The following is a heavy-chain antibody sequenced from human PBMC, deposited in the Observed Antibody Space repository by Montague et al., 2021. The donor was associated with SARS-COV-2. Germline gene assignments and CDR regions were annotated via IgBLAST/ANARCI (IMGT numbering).Heavy chain of an antibody. CDR1: GGSFSTYS. J-gene: IGHJ6*03. CDR2: IHHGGST. Sequence: SETVSPTCAVHGGSFSTYSWNWIRQPRGKVLEWIGEIHHGGSTNYNPSRRSRVTISADTSKHQFSLKLTSVAAADTAVYYCARLGDGVVPSPILGVGPYYSYYYMDVWGKGTTVTVSS. V-gene: IGHV4-34*01. CDR3: ARLGDGVVPSPILGVGPYYSYYYMDV. D-gene: IGHD3-10*01.